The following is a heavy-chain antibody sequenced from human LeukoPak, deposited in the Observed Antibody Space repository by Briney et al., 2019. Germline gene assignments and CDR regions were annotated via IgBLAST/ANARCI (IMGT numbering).Heavy chain of an antibody. D-gene: IGHD5-12*01. J-gene: IGHJ4*02. CDR2: INPSSGGT. CDR3: ASVYSGYDLAQLEY. CDR1: GYTFTDYY. Sequence: ASVKVSCKASGYTFTDYYIHWVRQAPGQGLEWMGWINPSSGGTNYAQKFQGRVTVTRVTSINTAYMELTRLTSDDTAVYYCASVYSGYDLAQLEYWGQGTLVTVSS. V-gene: IGHV1-2*02.